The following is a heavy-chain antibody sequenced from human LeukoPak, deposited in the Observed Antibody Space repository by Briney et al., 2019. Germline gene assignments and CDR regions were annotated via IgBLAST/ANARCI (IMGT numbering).Heavy chain of an antibody. V-gene: IGHV1-18*01. Sequence: GASVKVSCKASGYTFTNYGISWVRQAPGQGLEWMGWINAYNGNTNYAQKLQGRVTMTTDTSTNTAYMELRSLRSDDTAVYYCARDTRTGRAFDIWGQGTMVTVSS. D-gene: IGHD3-3*01. CDR1: GYTFTNYG. CDR3: ARDTRTGRAFDI. J-gene: IGHJ3*02. CDR2: INAYNGNT.